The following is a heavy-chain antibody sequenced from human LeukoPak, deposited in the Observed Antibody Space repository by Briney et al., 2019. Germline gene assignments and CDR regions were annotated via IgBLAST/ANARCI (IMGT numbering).Heavy chain of an antibody. Sequence: GGSLRLSCAASGFTVSSNYMSWVRQAPGKGLEWVSVIYSGGSTYYADSVKGRFTISRDDSKNTLYLQMNSLRAEDTGVYYCARGVTTWLHYFDFWGQGTLVTVSS. CDR1: GFTVSSNY. CDR2: IYSGGST. V-gene: IGHV3-53*01. CDR3: ARGVTTWLHYFDF. J-gene: IGHJ4*02. D-gene: IGHD6-19*01.